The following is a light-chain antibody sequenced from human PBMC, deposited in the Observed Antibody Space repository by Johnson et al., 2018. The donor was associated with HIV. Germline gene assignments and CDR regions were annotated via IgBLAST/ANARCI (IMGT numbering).Light chain of an antibody. Sequence: QSVLTQPPSVSAAPGQRVTISCSGNNSNIGYNSVSWYQQVPGTAPKLLIYENNKRPSGIPYRFSGSKSGTSATLGITGLQTGDEADYYCGTWDSSLSAPHYVFGTGTKVTVL. CDR2: ENN. CDR3: GTWDSSLSAPHYV. V-gene: IGLV1-51*02. CDR1: NSNIGYNS. J-gene: IGLJ1*01.